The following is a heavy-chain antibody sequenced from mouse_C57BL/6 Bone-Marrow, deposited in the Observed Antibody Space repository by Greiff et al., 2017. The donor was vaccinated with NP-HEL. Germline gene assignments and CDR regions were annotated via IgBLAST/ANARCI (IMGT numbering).Heavy chain of an antibody. CDR2: IWWDDDK. V-gene: IGHV8-8*01. J-gene: IGHJ4*01. CDR1: GFSLSTFGMG. D-gene: IGHD1-1*01. Sequence: QVTLKVSGPGILQPSQTLSLTCSFSGFSLSTFGMGVGWIRQPSGKGLEWLAHIWWDDDKYYNPALKSRLTISKDTSKNQVFLKIANVDTADTATYYCARIEDYYGSSFYAMDYWGQGTSVTVSS. CDR3: ARIEDYYGSSFYAMDY.